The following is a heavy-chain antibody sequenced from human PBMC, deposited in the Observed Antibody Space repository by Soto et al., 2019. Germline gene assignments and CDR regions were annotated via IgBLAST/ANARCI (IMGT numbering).Heavy chain of an antibody. CDR3: ASPYMYSSGLYFYGMDV. D-gene: IGHD6-19*01. CDR1: GVTFSSYW. J-gene: IGHJ6*02. CDR2: INSDGSST. Sequence: EVQLVESGGGLVQPGGSLRLSCAASGVTFSSYWMHWVRQAPGKGLVWVSRINSDGSSTSYADSVKGRFTISRDNAKNTVYLQMNSLRAEDTAVYYCASPYMYSSGLYFYGMDVWGQGTTVTVSS. V-gene: IGHV3-74*01.